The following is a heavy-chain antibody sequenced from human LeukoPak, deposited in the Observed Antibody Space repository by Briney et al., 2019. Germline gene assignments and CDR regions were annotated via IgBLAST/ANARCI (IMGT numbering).Heavy chain of an antibody. CDR3: ATARGVRGVILLDY. J-gene: IGHJ4*02. CDR2: MNPNSGNT. CDR1: GYTFTSYD. D-gene: IGHD3-10*01. Sequence: ASVKVSCKASGYTFTSYDINWVRQATGQGLEWMGWMNPNSGNTGYAQKFQGRVTMTRNTSISTAYMELSSLRSEDTAVYYCATARGVRGVILLDYWGQGTLVTVSS. V-gene: IGHV1-8*01.